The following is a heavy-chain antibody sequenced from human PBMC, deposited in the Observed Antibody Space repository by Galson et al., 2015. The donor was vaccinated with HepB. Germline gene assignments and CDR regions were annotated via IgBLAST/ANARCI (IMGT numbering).Heavy chain of an antibody. CDR3: AKTSSSSWDLGAAYKNWFDP. J-gene: IGHJ5*02. V-gene: IGHV3-30*18. D-gene: IGHD6-6*01. CDR1: GFTFSSYG. Sequence: SLRLSCAASGFTFSSYGMHWVRQAPGKGLEWVAVISYDGSNKYYADSVKGRSTISRDNSKNTLYLQMNSLRAEDTAVYYCAKTSSSSWDLGAAYKNWFDPWGQGTLVTVSS. CDR2: ISYDGSNK.